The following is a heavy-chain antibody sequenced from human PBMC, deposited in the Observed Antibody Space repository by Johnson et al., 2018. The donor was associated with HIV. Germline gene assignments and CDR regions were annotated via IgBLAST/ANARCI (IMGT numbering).Heavy chain of an antibody. CDR2: IYSGGGT. V-gene: IGHV3-66*02. Sequence: VQLVESGGGLVQPGGSLRLSCAGTGFTVNSNYMYWVRQAPGKGLECVSVIYSGGGTYYAASVKGRFTISRDNSKNTVYLHMNSLRPEDTAVYYCARDRSRHITMLLPDYGAFDIWGQGTMVTVSS. J-gene: IGHJ3*02. D-gene: IGHD3-10*01. CDR3: ARDRSRHITMLLPDYGAFDI. CDR1: GFTVNSNY.